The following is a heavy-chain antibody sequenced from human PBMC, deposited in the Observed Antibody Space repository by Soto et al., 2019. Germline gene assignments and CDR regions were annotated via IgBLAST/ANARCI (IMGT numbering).Heavy chain of an antibody. Sequence: GASVKVSCKASGYTFTSYGISWVRQAPGQGLEWMGWISAYNGNTNYAQKLQGRVTMTTDTSTSTAYMELRSLRSDDTAVYYCASTDTAMSYYYYGMDVWGQGTTVTVSS. D-gene: IGHD5-18*01. CDR3: ASTDTAMSYYYYGMDV. J-gene: IGHJ6*02. CDR1: GYTFTSYG. CDR2: ISAYNGNT. V-gene: IGHV1-18*04.